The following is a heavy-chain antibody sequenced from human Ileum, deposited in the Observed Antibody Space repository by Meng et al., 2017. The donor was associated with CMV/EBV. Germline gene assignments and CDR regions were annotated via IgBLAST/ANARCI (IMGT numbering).Heavy chain of an antibody. CDR2: IYSGGST. Sequence: SGFTVSSNYMTWVRQAPGKGLEWASIIYSGGSTYYADSVKGRFTISRDNSKNTMYLQMNSLRDEDTAVYYCARGGPYYGSSSTYFQHWGQGTLVTVSS. CDR1: GFTVSSNY. D-gene: IGHD6-6*01. J-gene: IGHJ1*01. CDR3: ARGGPYYGSSSTYFQH. V-gene: IGHV3-66*02.